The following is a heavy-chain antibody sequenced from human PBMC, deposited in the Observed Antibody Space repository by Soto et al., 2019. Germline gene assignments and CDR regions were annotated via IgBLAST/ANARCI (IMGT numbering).Heavy chain of an antibody. CDR1: GGTLSTNA. D-gene: IGHD6-19*01. Sequence: QVQLVQSGAEVKKPGSSVKVSCKASGGTLSTNAISWVRQAPGQGLEWVGAIIPMFGSPKYAQNFQGRVTSTADNPTSTIYMEMISLTSADTAVYYCAIRGFVAGLYNAMDAWGQGTTVAVTS. J-gene: IGHJ6*02. CDR2: IIPMFGSP. CDR3: AIRGFVAGLYNAMDA. V-gene: IGHV1-69*06.